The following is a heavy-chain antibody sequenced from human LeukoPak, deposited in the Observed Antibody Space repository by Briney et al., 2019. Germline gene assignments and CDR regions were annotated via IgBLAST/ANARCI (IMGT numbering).Heavy chain of an antibody. CDR3: ARQLETTSWFDY. V-gene: IGHV1-2*06. CDR1: GYTFSDYY. D-gene: IGHD2-2*01. Sequence: ASVKVSCKASGYTFSDYYLHWVRLAPGQGLEWMGRISPNSGGTDYAQKFQGKVTMTRDASISTVCMDLNRLRSDDTAIYYCARQLETTSWFDYWGQGTLVIVSS. CDR2: ISPNSGGT. J-gene: IGHJ4*02.